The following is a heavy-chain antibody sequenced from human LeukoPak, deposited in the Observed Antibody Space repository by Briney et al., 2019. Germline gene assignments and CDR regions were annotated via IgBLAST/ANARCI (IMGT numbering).Heavy chain of an antibody. CDR1: GFTFSSYA. CDR2: ISYDGSNK. V-gene: IGHV3-30-3*02. CDR3: AKSMVRGVASAFDI. J-gene: IGHJ3*02. Sequence: PGRSLRLSCAASGFTFSSYAMHWVRQAPGKGLEWVAVISYDGSNKYYADSVKGRFTISRDNSKNTLYLQMNSLRAEDTAVYYCAKSMVRGVASAFDIWGQGTMVTVSS. D-gene: IGHD3-10*01.